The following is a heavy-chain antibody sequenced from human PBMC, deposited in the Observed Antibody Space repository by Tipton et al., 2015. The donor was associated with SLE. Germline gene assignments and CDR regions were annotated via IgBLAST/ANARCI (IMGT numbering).Heavy chain of an antibody. J-gene: IGHJ5*02. Sequence: TLSLTCAVSGASVTTSYWTWLRQPPGKGLEWIAYVNRNEGTNFKPSLKSRVTISLDTSRNQFSLNLSSVTAADTAVYYCASSRGFRYDSSGYYFNWFDPWGQGTLVTVSS. CDR3: ASSRGFRYDSSGYYFNWFDP. CDR1: GASVTTSY. D-gene: IGHD3-22*01. V-gene: IGHV4-4*09. CDR2: VNRNEGT.